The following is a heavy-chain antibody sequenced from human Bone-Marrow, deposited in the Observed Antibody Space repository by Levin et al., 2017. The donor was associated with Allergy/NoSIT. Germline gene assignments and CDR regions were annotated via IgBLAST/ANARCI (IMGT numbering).Heavy chain of an antibody. CDR2: ISGYNGDT. D-gene: IGHD3-9*01. CDR1: GYSFNAFG. J-gene: IGHJ4*02. CDR3: AGLYYDVFAGSGIDY. Sequence: GASVKVSCKTSGYSFNAFGITWVRQAPGQGLEWMGWISGYNGDTNYAQKFQGRVTMTQDTSTSTAYLELRSLRSDHVAVFYCAGLYYDVFAGSGIDYWGQGTLVTVSS. V-gene: IGHV1-18*03.